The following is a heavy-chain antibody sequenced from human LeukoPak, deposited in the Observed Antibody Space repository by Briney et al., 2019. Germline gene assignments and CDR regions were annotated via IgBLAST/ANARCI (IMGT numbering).Heavy chain of an antibody. V-gene: IGHV4-39*01. D-gene: IGHD3-9*01. J-gene: IGHJ4*02. Sequence: SETLSLTCTVSSGSISSSSYYWGWIRQPPGKGLEWIGSIYYSGSTYYNPSLKSRVTISVDTPKNQFSLKLNSVTAADTAVYYCARRPTYYDTLTGYYKPSVTFDYWGQGTLVTVSS. CDR3: ARRPTYYDTLTGYYKPSVTFDY. CDR1: SGSISSSSYY. CDR2: IYYSGST.